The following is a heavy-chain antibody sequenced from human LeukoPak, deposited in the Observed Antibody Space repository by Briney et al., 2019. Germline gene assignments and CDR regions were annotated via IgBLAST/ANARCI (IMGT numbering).Heavy chain of an antibody. CDR2: MNPNSGNT. CDR3: ARVDYSNDFDI. D-gene: IGHD4-11*01. V-gene: IGHV1-8*03. CDR1: GYTFTTYD. J-gene: IGHJ3*02. Sequence: ASVKVSCKASGYTFTTYDINWVRQATGQGLEWLGWMNPNSGNTGCAQKFQGRVTITRNTSISTAYMELSSLRSEDTAVYYCARVDYSNDFDIWGQGTMVTVSS.